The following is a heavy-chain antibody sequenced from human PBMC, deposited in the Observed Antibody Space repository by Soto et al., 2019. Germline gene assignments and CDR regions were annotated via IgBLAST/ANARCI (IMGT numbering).Heavy chain of an antibody. Sequence: EVQLVESGGGLIQPGGSLRLSCAASDFTVSGNYMSWVRRAPGKGLECVSVIYSDGSTYYADSVKGRFTISRDNSKXTXNXXMNSLRAEDTAVYYCAKGGDYYDSSGYYSVGTFDIWGQGTMVTVSS. CDR3: AKGGDYYDSSGYYSVGTFDI. CDR1: DFTVSGNY. D-gene: IGHD3-22*01. J-gene: IGHJ3*02. V-gene: IGHV3-53*01. CDR2: IYSDGST.